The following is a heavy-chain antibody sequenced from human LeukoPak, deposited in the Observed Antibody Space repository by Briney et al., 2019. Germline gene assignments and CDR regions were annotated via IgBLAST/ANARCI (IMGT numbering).Heavy chain of an antibody. Sequence: SETLSLTCTVSGASMISSGYYGGWIRQPPGKGLEWIGIISYSGTTYYNPSLESRVIMSVDTSKKQFSLQLSSVTAADTAIYYCTRHARVVASSLIDSWGQGTLVTVSS. V-gene: IGHV4-39*01. CDR3: TRHARVVASSLIDS. J-gene: IGHJ4*02. CDR2: ISYSGTT. D-gene: IGHD3-22*01. CDR1: GASMISSGYY.